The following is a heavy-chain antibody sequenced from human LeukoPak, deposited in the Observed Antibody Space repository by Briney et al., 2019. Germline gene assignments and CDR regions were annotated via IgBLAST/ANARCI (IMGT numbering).Heavy chain of an antibody. J-gene: IGHJ4*02. CDR2: ISSRGTTI. Sequence: GGSLRLSCTASGFTFSDSFMSWIRQAPGKGLEWISYISSRGTTIYHADSVKGRFTISRDNAKNSLYLQINSLRVDDTAVFYCAKGSLAVPTTPFDFWGQGTLVTVSS. CDR3: AKGSLAVPTTPFDF. V-gene: IGHV3-11*01. CDR1: GFTFSDSF. D-gene: IGHD1-26*01.